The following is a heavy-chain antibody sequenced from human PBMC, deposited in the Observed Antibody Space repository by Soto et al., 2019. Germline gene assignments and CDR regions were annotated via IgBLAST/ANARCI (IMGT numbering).Heavy chain of an antibody. CDR2: IWYGGRKK. CDR1: GVTFSNYD. D-gene: IGHD1-26*01. Sequence: QVQLVESGGGVVQPGRSLRLSCAASGVTFSNYDMHWIRQAPGKRLGWVAVIWYGGRKKYYADSVKGRFTISRDNSKNTLYLQMNSRRAEDTAVYYCARAESGSYYFDYCGQGTLVTVSS. CDR3: ARAESGSYYFDY. V-gene: IGHV3-33*01. J-gene: IGHJ4*02.